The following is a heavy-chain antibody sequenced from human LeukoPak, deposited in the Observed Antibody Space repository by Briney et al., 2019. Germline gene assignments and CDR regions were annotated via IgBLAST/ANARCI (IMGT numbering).Heavy chain of an antibody. V-gene: IGHV3-23*01. CDR1: GFTFNGYS. CDR2: ISGGGGTT. D-gene: IGHD2-2*01. CDR3: AKSKTTSWSDFDY. J-gene: IGHJ4*02. Sequence: PAGSLRLSCTASGFTFNGYSMNWVRQAPGKGLEWVSAISGGGGTTYYADSVKGRFTISRDNSKNTLSLQMNGLRAEDTAVYYCAKSKTTSWSDFDYWGQGTLVTVSS.